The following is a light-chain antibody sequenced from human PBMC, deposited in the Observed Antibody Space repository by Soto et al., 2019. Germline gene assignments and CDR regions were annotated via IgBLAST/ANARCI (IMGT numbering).Light chain of an antibody. CDR2: GAS. Sequence: EIVMTQSPVTLSVSPGERATLSCRASQSVTNSYLAWYQQKPGQAPRLLIFGASTRAAGIPARFSGSGSGTEFTLTISSLEPEDFAVYYCQQRSNWPPTFGQGTKVDIK. J-gene: IGKJ1*01. CDR1: QSVTNSY. CDR3: QQRSNWPPT. V-gene: IGKV3-15*01.